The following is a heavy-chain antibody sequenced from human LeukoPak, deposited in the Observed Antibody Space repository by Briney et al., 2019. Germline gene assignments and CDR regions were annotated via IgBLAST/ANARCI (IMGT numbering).Heavy chain of an antibody. J-gene: IGHJ3*02. CDR2: IYSGGST. CDR3: ATQGRGEMATIKHDAFDI. V-gene: IGHV3-53*04. D-gene: IGHD5-12*01. Sequence: GGSLRLSCAASGFTVSSNYMSWVRQAPGKGLERVSVIYSGGSTYYTDSVKGRFTISRHNSKNTLYLQMNSLRPEDTAVYYCATQGRGEMATIKHDAFDIWGQGTMVTVSS. CDR1: GFTVSSNY.